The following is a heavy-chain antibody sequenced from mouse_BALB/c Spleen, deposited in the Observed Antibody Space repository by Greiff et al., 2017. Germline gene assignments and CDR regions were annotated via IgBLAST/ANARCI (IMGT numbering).Heavy chain of an antibody. CDR1: GFAFSSYD. V-gene: IGHV5-12-1*01. J-gene: IGHJ2*01. CDR2: ISSGGGST. CDR3: ARQGGIFDY. Sequence: DVMLVESGGGLVKPGGSLKLSCAASGFAFSSYDMSWVRQTPEKRLEWVAYISSGGGSTYYPDTVKGRFTISRDNAKNTLYLQMSSLKSEDTAMYYCARQGGIFDYWGQGTTLTVSS.